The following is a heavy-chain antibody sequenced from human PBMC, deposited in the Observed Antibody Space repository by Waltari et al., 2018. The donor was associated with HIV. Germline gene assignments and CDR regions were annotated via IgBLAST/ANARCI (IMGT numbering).Heavy chain of an antibody. J-gene: IGHJ5*02. V-gene: IGHV3-7*01. D-gene: IGHD6-6*01. CDR3: ARDAYSSSVAWFDP. CDR1: GLTFSSYW. CDR2: IKQDGSEK. Sequence: EVQLVESGGGLVQPGGSLRLSCAASGLTFSSYWMSWVRQAPGKGLEWVANIKQDGSEKYYVDSVKGRFTISRGNAKNSLYLQMNSLRAEDTAVYYCARDAYSSSVAWFDPWGQGTLVTVSS.